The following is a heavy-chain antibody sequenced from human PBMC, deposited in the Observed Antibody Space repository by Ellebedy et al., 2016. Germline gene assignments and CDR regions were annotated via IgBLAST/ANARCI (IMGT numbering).Heavy chain of an antibody. CDR2: IYYTWST. CDR1: GGSISSYY. V-gene: IGHV4-59*01. D-gene: IGHD1-1*01. CDR3: AAGNDGGWFDP. J-gene: IGHJ5*02. Sequence: SETLSLTCTVSGGSISSYYWSWIRQPPGKGLEWIGYIYYTWSTSYNPSLKSRVTISADTSKNEVSLKLTPVTPADTAMYYCAAGNDGGWFDPWGQGTLVTVSS.